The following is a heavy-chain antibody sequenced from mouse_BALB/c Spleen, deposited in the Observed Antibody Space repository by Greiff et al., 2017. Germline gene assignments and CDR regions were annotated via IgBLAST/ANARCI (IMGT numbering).Heavy chain of an antibody. CDR3: ARQGGNYEAWCAY. CDR2: ISSGGGST. CDR1: GFAFSSYD. V-gene: IGHV5-12-1*01. J-gene: IGHJ3*01. Sequence: EVQLVESGGGLVKPGGSLKLSCAASGFAFSSYDMSWVRQTPEKRLEWVAYISSGGGSTYYPDTVKGRFTISRDNAKNTLYLQMSSLKSEDTAMYYCARQGGNYEAWCAYWGQGTLVTVSA. D-gene: IGHD2-1*01.